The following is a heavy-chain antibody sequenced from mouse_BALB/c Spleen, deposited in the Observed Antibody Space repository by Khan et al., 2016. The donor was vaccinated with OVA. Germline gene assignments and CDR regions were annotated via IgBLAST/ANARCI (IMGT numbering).Heavy chain of an antibody. D-gene: IGHD1-1*01. Sequence: QVQLQQSGAELVKAGASVKMSCKASGYTFTSYWMHWVKQRLGQGLEWFAETNPTNGRPSYNEKFKSKATLTVDKSSSTAYMLLSGPTFEDSAVYYGARIKKIVATYFDYWGQGTTLTVSS. CDR1: GYTFTSYW. J-gene: IGHJ2*01. CDR2: TNPTNGRP. CDR3: ARIKKIVATYFDY. V-gene: IGHV1S81*02.